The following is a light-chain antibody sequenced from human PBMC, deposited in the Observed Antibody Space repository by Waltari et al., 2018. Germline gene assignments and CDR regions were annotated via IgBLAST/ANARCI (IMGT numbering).Light chain of an antibody. CDR2: KAS. V-gene: IGKV1-5*03. CDR1: QSISSW. J-gene: IGKJ1*01. Sequence: DIQMTESPPTLSACVGDRVTITCRASQSISSWLAWYQQKPGKAPKLLIYKASSLESGVPSRFSGSGSGTEFTLTISSLQPDDFATYYCQQYNSYWTFGQGTKVEIK. CDR3: QQYNSYWT.